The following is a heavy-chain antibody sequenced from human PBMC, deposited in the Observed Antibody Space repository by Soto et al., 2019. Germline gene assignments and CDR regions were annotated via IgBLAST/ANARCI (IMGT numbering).Heavy chain of an antibody. CDR2: IYYSGST. CDR1: GGSISSYY. J-gene: IGHJ4*02. D-gene: IGHD3-22*01. V-gene: IGHV4-59*01. CDR3: ARVSYYYDSSGYYAFDY. Sequence: SETLSLTCTVSGGSISSYYWSWIRQPPGKGLEWIGYIYYSGSTNYNPSLKSRVTISVDTSKNQFSLKLSSVTAADTAVYYCARVSYYYDSSGYYAFDYWGQGTPVTVSS.